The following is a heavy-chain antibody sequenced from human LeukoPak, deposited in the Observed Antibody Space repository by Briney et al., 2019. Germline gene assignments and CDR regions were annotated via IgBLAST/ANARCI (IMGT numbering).Heavy chain of an antibody. CDR1: GYTFTGYY. CDR2: INPNSGGT. CDR3: ARGRNSVYCCNVVAPSYFDY. Sequence: ASVKVSCKASGYTFTGYYMHWVRQAPGQGLEWMGRINPNSGGTNYAQKFQGRVTMTRDTSINTAYMDLSRLRSDDTAVYYCARGRNSVYCCNVVAPSYFDYWGQGTLATVSS. V-gene: IGHV1-2*06. J-gene: IGHJ4*02. D-gene: IGHD3-22*01.